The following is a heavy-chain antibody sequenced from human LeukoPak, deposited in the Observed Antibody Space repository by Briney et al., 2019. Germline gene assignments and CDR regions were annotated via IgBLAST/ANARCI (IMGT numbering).Heavy chain of an antibody. CDR1: GFTFDDYA. CDR2: ISWDGGST. D-gene: IGHD2-2*01. CDR3: AKSVTSQYYYYMDV. Sequence: GGSLRLSCAASGFTFDDYAMHWVRQAPGKGLEWVSLISWDGGSTYYADSVKGRFTISRDNSKNSLYLQMNSLRAEDTALHYCAKSVTSQYYYYMDVWGKGTTVTVSS. V-gene: IGHV3-43D*03. J-gene: IGHJ6*03.